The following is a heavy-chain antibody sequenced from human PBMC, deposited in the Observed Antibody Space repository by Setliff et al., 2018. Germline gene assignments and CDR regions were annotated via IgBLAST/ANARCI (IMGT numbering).Heavy chain of an antibody. V-gene: IGHV1-69*06. CDR1: GGTFSSYA. J-gene: IGHJ5*02. CDR3: AREKGPAAHWNWFDP. D-gene: IGHD2-2*01. Sequence: ASVKVCCKASGGTFSSYAISWVRQAPGQGLEWMGRIIPIFGTANYAQKFQGRVTITADKSTSTAHMELSSLRSEDTAVYYCAREKGPAAHWNWFDPWGQGTLVTVSS. CDR2: IIPIFGTA.